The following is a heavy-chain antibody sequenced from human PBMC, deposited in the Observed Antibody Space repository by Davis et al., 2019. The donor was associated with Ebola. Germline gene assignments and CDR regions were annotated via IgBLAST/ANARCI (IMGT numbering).Heavy chain of an antibody. CDR3: ARLGGSGSYYNPPPAHGMDV. D-gene: IGHD3-10*01. Sequence: PGRSLKISCKGSGYSFTSYWIGWVRQLPGKGLEWMGIIYPGDSDTRYSPSFQGQVTIPADKSISTAYLQWSSLKASDTAMYYCARLGGSGSYYNPPPAHGMDVWGQGTTVTVSS. CDR1: GYSFTSYW. J-gene: IGHJ6*02. CDR2: IYPGDSDT. V-gene: IGHV5-51*03.